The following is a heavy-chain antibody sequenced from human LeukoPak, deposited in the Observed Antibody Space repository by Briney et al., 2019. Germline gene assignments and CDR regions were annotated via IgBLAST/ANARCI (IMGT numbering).Heavy chain of an antibody. CDR3: ARDRRHYIGSLFDY. D-gene: IGHD4-11*01. CDR1: GGCISSSSYY. CDR2: IYYSGST. Sequence: PSETLSLTCTVSGGCISSSSYYWGWIRQPPGKGPEWIGSIYYSGSTYYNPSLKSRVTISVDTSKNQFSLKLSSVTAADTAVYYCARDRRHYIGSLFDYWGQGTLVTVSS. J-gene: IGHJ4*02. V-gene: IGHV4-39*07.